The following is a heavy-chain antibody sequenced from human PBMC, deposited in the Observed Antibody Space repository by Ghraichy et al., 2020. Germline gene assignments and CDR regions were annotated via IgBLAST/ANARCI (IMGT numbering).Heavy chain of an antibody. CDR3: ARVFTYYYDSSGPPPVRY. Sequence: GGSLRLSCAASGFTFSDYYMSWIRQAPGKGLEWVSYISSSGSTIYYADSVKGRFTISRDNAKNSLYLQMNSLRAEDTAVYYCARVFTYYYDSSGPPPVRYWGQGTLVTVSS. V-gene: IGHV3-11*01. D-gene: IGHD3-22*01. J-gene: IGHJ4*02. CDR2: ISSSGSTI. CDR1: GFTFSDYY.